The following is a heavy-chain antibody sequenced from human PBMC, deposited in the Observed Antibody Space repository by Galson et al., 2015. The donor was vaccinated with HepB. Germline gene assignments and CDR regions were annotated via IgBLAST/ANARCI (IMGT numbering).Heavy chain of an antibody. D-gene: IGHD6-13*01. CDR2: ISSSSSYI. J-gene: IGHJ6*02. Sequence: SLRLSCAASGFTFSSYSMNWVRQAPGKGLEWVSSISSSSSYIYYADSVKGRFTISRDNAKNSLYLQMNSLRAEDTAVYYCARDSMVYSSSWYPYYYGMDVWGQGTTVTVSS. V-gene: IGHV3-21*01. CDR1: GFTFSSYS. CDR3: ARDSMVYSSSWYPYYYGMDV.